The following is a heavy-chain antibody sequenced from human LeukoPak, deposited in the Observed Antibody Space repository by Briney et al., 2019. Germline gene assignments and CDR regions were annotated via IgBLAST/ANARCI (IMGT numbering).Heavy chain of an antibody. J-gene: IGHJ6*03. Sequence: GGSLTLSCAASGFTFSTSGMNWARQAPGKGREWVSYIISSSNTIYYADSMNGRFTISRDNSENSLYQQMNSLKAEDTAVYYGAREEKMQEGYYLYMDVWGKRTTVTVS. CDR2: IISSSNTI. CDR1: GFTFSTSG. V-gene: IGHV3-48*01. D-gene: IGHD5-24*01. CDR3: AREEKMQEGYYLYMDV.